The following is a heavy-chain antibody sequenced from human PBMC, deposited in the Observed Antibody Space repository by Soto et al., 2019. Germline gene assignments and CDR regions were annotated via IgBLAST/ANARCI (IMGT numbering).Heavy chain of an antibody. Sequence: GGSLRLSCAASGFTFSSYAMNWVRQAPGKGLEWISYISTSGGTIYYADSVRGRFTISRDNVKNSLSLQMDSLRVEDTALYYCARGPISNDHYFDYWGQGALVTVPQ. V-gene: IGHV3-48*01. D-gene: IGHD2-21*01. CDR3: ARGPISNDHYFDY. J-gene: IGHJ4*02. CDR2: ISTSGGTI. CDR1: GFTFSSYA.